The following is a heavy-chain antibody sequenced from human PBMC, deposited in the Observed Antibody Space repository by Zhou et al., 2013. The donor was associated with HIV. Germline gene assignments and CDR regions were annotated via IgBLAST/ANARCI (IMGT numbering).Heavy chain of an antibody. CDR1: GVTFSKNT. J-gene: IGHJ5*02. CDR2: FIPMFATT. Sequence: QVQLVQSGAEVKRPGSSVKVSCKASGVTFSKNTVSWVRQAPGQGLEWMGGFIPMFATTNYVQKFQGRVTITVDESTDTAFMEVTSLKSDDTAVYYCAIKQTGYRGWFDPWGQGTLVTVSS. D-gene: IGHD3-9*01. V-gene: IGHV1-69*12. CDR3: AIKQTGYRGWFDP.